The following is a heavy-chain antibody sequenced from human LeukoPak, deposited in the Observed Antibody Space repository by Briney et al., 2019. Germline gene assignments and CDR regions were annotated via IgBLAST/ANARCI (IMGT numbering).Heavy chain of an antibody. V-gene: IGHV3-15*01. D-gene: IGHD6-13*01. J-gene: IGHJ4*02. CDR1: EFTFNNAW. CDR3: TALLFGSSWYER. CDR2: IKSKSDGGTT. Sequence: GGSLRLSCAASEFTFNNAWMSWVRQAPGEGLEWVGRIKSKSDGGTTDYAAPVKGRFTVSRDDSKNTLYLQMNSLNTDDAAVYYCTALLFGSSWYERWGQGTLVTVSS.